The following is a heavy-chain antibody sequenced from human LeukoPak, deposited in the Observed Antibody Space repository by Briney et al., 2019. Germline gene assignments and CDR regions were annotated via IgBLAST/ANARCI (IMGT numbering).Heavy chain of an antibody. D-gene: IGHD5-24*01. J-gene: IGHJ4*02. CDR3: ARDGGGGYNQIDF. CDR1: GFTFSNYA. Sequence: GGSLRLSCAASGFTFSNYAMHWVRQGLVKGLESMEVVSHEGIQTYYADSVKGRFTISRDNSKSTLFLQMNSLRAEDTAVYYCARDGGGGYNQIDFWGQGTLVTVSS. V-gene: IGHV3-30-3*01. CDR2: VSHEGIQT.